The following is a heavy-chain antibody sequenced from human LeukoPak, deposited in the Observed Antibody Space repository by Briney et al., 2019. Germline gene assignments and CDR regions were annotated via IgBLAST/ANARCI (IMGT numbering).Heavy chain of an antibody. CDR3: ARAMYYYDSSGYFILSSGAFDI. CDR2: IYYSGIT. Sequence: SETLYLTCTVSGDSISSNPYYWGWLRQPPGKGLEWIGTIYYSGITYYNPSLKSRVTISVDTSKNQFSLKLSSVTAADTAVYYCARAMYYYDSSGYFILSSGAFDIWGQGAMVTVSS. CDR1: GDSISSNPYY. D-gene: IGHD3-22*01. J-gene: IGHJ3*02. V-gene: IGHV4-39*07.